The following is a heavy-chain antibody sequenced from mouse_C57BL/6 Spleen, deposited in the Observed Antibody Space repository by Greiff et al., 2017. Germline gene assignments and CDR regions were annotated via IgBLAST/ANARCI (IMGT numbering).Heavy chain of an antibody. D-gene: IGHD2-4*01. CDR2: IDPETGGT. CDR3: TRGEGYDYDGGWYFDV. Sequence: QLQQSGAELVRPGASVTLSCKASGYTFTDYEMHWVKQTPVHGLEWIGAIDPETGGTAYNQKFKGKAILTADKSSSTAYMELRSLTSEDSAVYYCTRGEGYDYDGGWYFDVWGTGTTVTVSS. J-gene: IGHJ1*03. CDR1: GYTFTDYE. V-gene: IGHV1-15*01.